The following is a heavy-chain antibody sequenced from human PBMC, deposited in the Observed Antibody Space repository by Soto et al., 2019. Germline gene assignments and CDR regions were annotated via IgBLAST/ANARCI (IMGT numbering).Heavy chain of an antibody. CDR1: GFTFSDHY. J-gene: IGHJ3*02. V-gene: IGHV3-72*01. CDR3: ARGSADLAFDI. CDR2: TRNKANSYTT. Sequence: EVQLVESGGGLVQPGGSLRLSCTASGFTFSDHYMDWVRQAPGKGLEWVGRTRNKANSYTTEYAASVKGRFTISRDDSKNSLYLQMNSLKTEDTGVYYCARGSADLAFDIWGQGTMVTVSS.